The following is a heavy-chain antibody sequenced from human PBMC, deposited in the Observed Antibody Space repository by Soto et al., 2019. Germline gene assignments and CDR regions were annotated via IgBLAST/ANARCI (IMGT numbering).Heavy chain of an antibody. J-gene: IGHJ4*02. V-gene: IGHV4-61*01. Sequence: SETLSLTCTVSGGSVTSGTSYWSWIQQPPGKGLEWVGYIYYTGSANYNPSLKTRVTIAVDTSKDEFSLKLNSVSDADTAVYYCARDHCSGGSCYIDYWGQGTLVTVSS. CDR2: IYYTGSA. CDR3: ARDHCSGGSCYIDY. D-gene: IGHD2-15*01. CDR1: GGSVTSGTSY.